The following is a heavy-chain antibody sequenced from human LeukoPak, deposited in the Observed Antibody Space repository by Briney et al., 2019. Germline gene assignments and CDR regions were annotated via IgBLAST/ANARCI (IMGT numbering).Heavy chain of an antibody. CDR2: IIPIFDTA. Sequence: SVKVSCKASGGTFSSYAISWVRQAPGQGLEWMGGIIPIFDTANYAQKFQGRVTITADKSTSTAYMELSSLRSEDTAVYYCARDRSSGWFFDYWGQGTLVTVSS. D-gene: IGHD6-19*01. J-gene: IGHJ4*02. CDR1: GGTFSSYA. V-gene: IGHV1-69*06. CDR3: ARDRSSGWFFDY.